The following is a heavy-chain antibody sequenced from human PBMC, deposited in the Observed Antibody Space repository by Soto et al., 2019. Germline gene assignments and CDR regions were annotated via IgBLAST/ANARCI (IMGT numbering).Heavy chain of an antibody. J-gene: IGHJ4*02. CDR2: IYSGGST. CDR3: ARDVRRFLEWLYFDY. V-gene: IGHV3-53*01. Sequence: PGGSLRLSCAASGFTVSSNYMSWVRQAPGKGLEWVSVIYSGGSTYYADSVKGRFTISRDNSKNTLYLQMNSLRAEDTAVYYCARDVRRFLEWLYFDYWGQGTLVTVSS. D-gene: IGHD3-3*01. CDR1: GFTVSSNY.